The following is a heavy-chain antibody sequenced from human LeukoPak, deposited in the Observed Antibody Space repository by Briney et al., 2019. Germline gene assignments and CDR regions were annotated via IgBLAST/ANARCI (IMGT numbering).Heavy chain of an antibody. D-gene: IGHD2-21*01. V-gene: IGHV4-30-2*01. CDR2: IYHSGST. CDR3: ARALVGREDYFDY. Sequence: SQTLSLTCAVSGGSISSGGYSWGWIRQPPGKGLEWIGYIYHSGSTYYNPSLKSRVTISVDRSKNQFSLKLSSVTAADTAVYYCARALVGREDYFDYWGQGTLVTVSS. CDR1: GGSISSGGYS. J-gene: IGHJ4*02.